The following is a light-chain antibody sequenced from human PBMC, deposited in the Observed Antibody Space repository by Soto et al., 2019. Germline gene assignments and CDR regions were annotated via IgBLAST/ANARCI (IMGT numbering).Light chain of an antibody. J-gene: IGKJ1*01. CDR2: GAS. V-gene: IGKV3-15*01. CDR1: QSVSNN. CDR3: QQYNDWPPWT. Sequence: EIVLTQSPGTLSLSPGDSATLSCRASQSVSNNLAWYQQRPGQAPRLLIYGASTRATGIPARFSGSGSGTEFTLTISSLQSEDFAVYYCQQYNDWPPWTFGQGTKVDIK.